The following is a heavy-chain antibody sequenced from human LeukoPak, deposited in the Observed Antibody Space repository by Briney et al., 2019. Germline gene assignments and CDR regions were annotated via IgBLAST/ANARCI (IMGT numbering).Heavy chain of an antibody. D-gene: IGHD4-17*01. CDR2: IYYSGST. CDR1: GGSISGGNSY. V-gene: IGHV4-61*01. J-gene: IGHJ4*02. Sequence: SQTLSLTCTVSGGSISGGNSYWSWIRQLPGKGLEWIGYIYYSGSTNYNPSLKSRVTISVDTSKNQFSLKLSSVTAADTAVYYCARDNYGDSFGYWGQGTLVTVSS. CDR3: ARDNYGDSFGY.